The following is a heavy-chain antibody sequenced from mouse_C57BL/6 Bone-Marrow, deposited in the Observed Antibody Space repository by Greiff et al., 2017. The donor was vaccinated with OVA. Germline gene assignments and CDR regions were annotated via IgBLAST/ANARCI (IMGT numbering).Heavy chain of an antibody. D-gene: IGHD1-1*01. J-gene: IGHJ1*03. Sequence: EVKLMESGGGLVKPGGSLKLSCAASGFTFSDYGMHWVRQAPEKGLEWVAYISSGSSTIYYADTVKGRFTISRDNAKNTLFLQMTSLRSEDTAMYYYARPGGSSYGWYFDVWGTGTTVTVSS. CDR3: ARPGGSSYGWYFDV. V-gene: IGHV5-17*01. CDR1: GFTFSDYG. CDR2: ISSGSSTI.